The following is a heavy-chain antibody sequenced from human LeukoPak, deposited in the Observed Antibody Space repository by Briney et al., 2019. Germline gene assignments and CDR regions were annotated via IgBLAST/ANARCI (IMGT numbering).Heavy chain of an antibody. CDR2: IYHSGST. CDR3: ARVQAYSSSWTGYYYYYYMDV. Sequence: SETLSLTCTVSGYSISSGYYWGWIRQPPGKGLEWIGSIYHSGSTYYNPSLKSRVTISVDTSKNQFSLKLSSVTAADTAVYYCARVQAYSSSWTGYYYYYYMDVWGKGTTVTVSS. CDR1: GYSISSGYY. J-gene: IGHJ6*03. D-gene: IGHD6-13*01. V-gene: IGHV4-38-2*02.